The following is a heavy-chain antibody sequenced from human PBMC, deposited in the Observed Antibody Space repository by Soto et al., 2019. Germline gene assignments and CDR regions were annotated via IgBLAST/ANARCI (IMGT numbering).Heavy chain of an antibody. D-gene: IGHD1-26*01. CDR2: IYPGDSDT. CDR1: GYSFASHW. J-gene: IGHJ4*02. V-gene: IGHV5-51*01. Sequence: GASLKISCKGSGYSFASHWVAWVGQMPEKGLEWIGTIYPGDSDTKYGSAFRGHVTISADTSVSTAYLQWRSLEATDSAIYYCARYSGSYWHYLDSRGQGTLVTVSS. CDR3: ARYSGSYWHYLDS.